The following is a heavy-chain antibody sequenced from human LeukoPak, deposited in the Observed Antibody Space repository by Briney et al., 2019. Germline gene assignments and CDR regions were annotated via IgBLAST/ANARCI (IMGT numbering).Heavy chain of an antibody. Sequence: ESGPTLVKPTQTLTLTCTFSGFSLSTSGVGVGWVRQPPGKALEWLALIYWNDDKRYSPSLKSRLTITKDTSKNQVVLTMTNMDPVDTATYYCAHSPLGLPTFDYWGQGTLVTVSS. D-gene: IGHD2-15*01. CDR3: AHSPLGLPTFDY. V-gene: IGHV2-5*01. CDR1: GFSLSTSGVG. J-gene: IGHJ4*02. CDR2: IYWNDDK.